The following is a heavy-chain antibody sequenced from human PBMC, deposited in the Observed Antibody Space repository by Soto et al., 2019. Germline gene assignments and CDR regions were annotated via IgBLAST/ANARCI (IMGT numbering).Heavy chain of an antibody. CDR2: ISYDGSNK. Sequence: GGSLRLSCAASGFTFSSYGMHWVRQTPGKGLEWVAVISYDGSNKYYADSVKGRFTISRDNSKNTLYLQMNSLRAEDTAVYYCAKTYSSIWYRSYDYIWGSYRLDYFDYWGQGTLVTVSS. CDR3: AKTYSSIWYRSYDYIWGSYRLDYFDY. CDR1: GFTFSSYG. J-gene: IGHJ4*02. V-gene: IGHV3-30*18. D-gene: IGHD3-16*02.